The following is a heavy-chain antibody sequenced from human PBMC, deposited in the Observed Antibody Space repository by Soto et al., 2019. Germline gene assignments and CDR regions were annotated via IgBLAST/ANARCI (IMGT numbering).Heavy chain of an antibody. Sequence: QVQLVQSGAEVKKPGASVKVSCKASGYTFTGHYIHWVRQAPEQGPEWMGEIGPESGATRYAQKFQGRVTMTRDMSITTVYMELNNLSPDDTTVYYCGRGRSGQIVVFYWGQGTPVTVSS. CDR3: GRGRSGQIVVFY. V-gene: IGHV1-2*02. CDR1: GYTFTGHY. D-gene: IGHD5-12*01. J-gene: IGHJ4*02. CDR2: IGPESGAT.